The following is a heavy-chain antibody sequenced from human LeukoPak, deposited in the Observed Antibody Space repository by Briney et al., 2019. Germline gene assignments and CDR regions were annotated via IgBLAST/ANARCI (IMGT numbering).Heavy chain of an antibody. CDR3: AELGITMIGGV. V-gene: IGHV3-15*01. J-gene: IGHJ6*04. D-gene: IGHD3-10*02. Sequence: GGSLRLSCVASGFAFNNAWMIWVRQAPGKGPEWVGRIKGQLDGATTDYAAPARGRFTISRDNAKNSLYLQMNSLRAEDTAVYYCAELGITMIGGVWGKGTTVTISS. CDR2: IKGQLDGATT. CDR1: GFAFNNAW.